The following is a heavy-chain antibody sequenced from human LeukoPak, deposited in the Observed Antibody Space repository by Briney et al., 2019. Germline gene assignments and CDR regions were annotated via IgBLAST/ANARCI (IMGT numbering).Heavy chain of an antibody. V-gene: IGHV1-8*01. CDR2: MNPNSGNT. CDR3: ARGGDCSSTSCYYSWFDP. CDR1: GYTFTSYD. Sequence: ASVKVSCKASGYTFTSYDINWVRQATGQGLEWMGWMNPNSGNTGYAQKFQGRVTMTRNTSISTAYVELSSLRSEVTAVYYCARGGDCSSTSCYYSWFDPWGQGTLVTVSS. J-gene: IGHJ5*02. D-gene: IGHD2-2*01.